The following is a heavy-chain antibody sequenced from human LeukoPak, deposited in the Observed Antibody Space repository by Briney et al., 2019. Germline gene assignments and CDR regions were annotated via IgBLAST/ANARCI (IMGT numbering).Heavy chain of an antibody. CDR2: INPNSGGT. V-gene: IGHV1-2*02. Sequence: ASVKVSCKASGYTFTGYYMHWVRQAPGQGLEWMGWINPNSGGTNYAQKFQGRVTMTRDTSISTAYMELSRLRSDDTAVYYCARCKTGTTADYYYYYMDVWGKGTTVTVSS. D-gene: IGHD1-7*01. CDR1: GYTFTGYY. CDR3: ARCKTGTTADYYYYYMDV. J-gene: IGHJ6*03.